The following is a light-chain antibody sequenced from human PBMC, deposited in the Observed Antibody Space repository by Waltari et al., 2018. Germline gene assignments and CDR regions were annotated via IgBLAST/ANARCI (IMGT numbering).Light chain of an antibody. CDR2: GAS. CDR3: QQYENSFWT. V-gene: IGKV3-15*01. CDR1: ESVSDN. J-gene: IGKJ1*01. Sequence: IVMTQSPATLSVSPGERATLSCRASESVSDNLAWYQQKPGQSPRLLIYGASTRATGVSPRFSGRGSGTEFTLSISSLQSEDYAVYYCQQYENSFWTFGQGTKVEIK.